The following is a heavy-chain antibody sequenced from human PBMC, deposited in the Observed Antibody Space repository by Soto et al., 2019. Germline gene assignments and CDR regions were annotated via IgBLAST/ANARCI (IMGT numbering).Heavy chain of an antibody. D-gene: IGHD2-8*01. J-gene: IGHJ5*02. CDR3: ARALVYAILFWFDP. CDR1: GGSFGGYY. V-gene: IGHV4-34*01. Sequence: SETLSLTCAVYGGSFGGYYWSWIRQPPGKGLEWIGEINHSGSTNYNPSLKSRVTISVDTSKNQFSLKLSSVTAADTAVYYCARALVYAILFWFDPWGQGTLVTVSS. CDR2: INHSGST.